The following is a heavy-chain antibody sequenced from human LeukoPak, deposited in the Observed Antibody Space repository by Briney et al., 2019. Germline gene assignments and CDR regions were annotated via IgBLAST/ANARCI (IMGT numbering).Heavy chain of an antibody. CDR3: ARSLYSDSGGYYSDAFHV. V-gene: IGHV3-66*01. CDR1: GFTLSSNY. D-gene: IGHD3-22*01. CDR2: IFSDGST. J-gene: IGHJ3*01. Sequence: PGGSLRLSCAASGFTLSSNYMNWVRQAPGKGLQWVSIIFSDGSTYYAGSVKGRFTISRDNSKNTLHLQMNSLRAEDTAVYYCARSLYSDSGGYYSDAFHVWGQGTMVTVSS.